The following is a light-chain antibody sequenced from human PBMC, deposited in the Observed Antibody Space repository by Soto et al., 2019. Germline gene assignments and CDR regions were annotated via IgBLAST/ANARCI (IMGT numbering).Light chain of an antibody. CDR2: SIR. V-gene: IGLV8-61*01. CDR3: ALYLGSGIWM. Sequence: QAVVTQETSLSVSPGGTFTLTCGLSSGSVSTNYYPSWYQQTPGQPPRTLIYSIRVRSSGVPDRFSGSILANKAALTITGAQRDDEADYYCALYLGSGIWMFGGGTKRAVL. CDR1: SGSVSTNYY. J-gene: IGLJ3*02.